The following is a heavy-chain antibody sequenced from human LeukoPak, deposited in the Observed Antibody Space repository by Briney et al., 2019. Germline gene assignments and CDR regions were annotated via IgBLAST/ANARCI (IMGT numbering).Heavy chain of an antibody. D-gene: IGHD5-24*01. V-gene: IGHV3-7*01. J-gene: IGHJ4*02. CDR3: ARLRSLDK. Sequence: GGSLRLSCAASGFTFSSSWMSWVRQAPGKGLEWVANIKEDDSEIYYVESVKGRFTISRDNAKNSLYLEMSSLRVEDTAVYFCARLRSLDKWGQGTLVTVS. CDR1: GFTFSSSW. CDR2: IKEDDSEI.